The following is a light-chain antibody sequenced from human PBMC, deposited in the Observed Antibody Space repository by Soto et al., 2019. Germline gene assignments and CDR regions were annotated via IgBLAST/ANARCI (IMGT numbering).Light chain of an antibody. CDR3: MQALQTPKT. V-gene: IGKV2-28*01. Sequence: DIVMTQSPLSLPVTPGEPASISCRSSQSLLHSNGYNYLDWYLQKPGQSPQLMIYLGSNRASGVPDRFSGSGSVTDFTLKISRVEAEDVRVYYCMQALQTPKTFGQGTKVEIK. CDR2: LGS. CDR1: QSLLHSNGYNY. J-gene: IGKJ1*01.